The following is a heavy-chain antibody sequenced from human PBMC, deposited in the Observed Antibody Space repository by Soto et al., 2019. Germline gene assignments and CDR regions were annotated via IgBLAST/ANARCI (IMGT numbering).Heavy chain of an antibody. V-gene: IGHV5-51*01. CDR1: GYSFTSYW. CDR3: ARHVGLWGDYGDYWFDP. J-gene: IGHJ5*02. D-gene: IGHD4-17*01. CDR2: IYPGDSDT. Sequence: EVQLVQSGAEVKKPGESLKISCKGSGYSFTSYWIGWVRQMPGKGLEWMGIIYPGDSDTRYSPSSQGQVTISADKSISTDYLQWSSLKASDTAMYYCARHVGLWGDYGDYWFDPWGQGTLVTVSS.